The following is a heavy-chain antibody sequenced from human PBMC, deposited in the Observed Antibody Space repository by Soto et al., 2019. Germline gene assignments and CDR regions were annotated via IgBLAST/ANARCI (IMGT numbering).Heavy chain of an antibody. V-gene: IGHV3-23*01. J-gene: IGHJ4*02. CDR1: GFTFSSYA. Sequence: EVQLLESGGGLVQPGGSLRLSCAASGFTFSSYAMSWVRQAPGKGLEWVSAISGSGGSTYYADSVKGRFTISRDTSKNKLDLQMNSLRAADTAVYFCAKGGDYGDYADYWGQGTLVTASS. CDR3: AKGGDYGDYADY. CDR2: ISGSGGST. D-gene: IGHD4-17*01.